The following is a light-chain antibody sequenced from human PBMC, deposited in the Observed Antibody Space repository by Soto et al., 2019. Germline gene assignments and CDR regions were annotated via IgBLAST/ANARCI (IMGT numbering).Light chain of an antibody. J-gene: IGLJ1*01. CDR2: EVS. Sequence: QSALTQPASVSGSPGQSITISCTGTSSDVGSYNLVSWYQQHPGKAPKLMIYEVSKRPSGVSNRFSGSKSGNTASLTISGLQAEDEADYYCCSFVVFGTGTKVIVL. CDR1: SSDVGSYNL. CDR3: CSFVV. V-gene: IGLV2-23*02.